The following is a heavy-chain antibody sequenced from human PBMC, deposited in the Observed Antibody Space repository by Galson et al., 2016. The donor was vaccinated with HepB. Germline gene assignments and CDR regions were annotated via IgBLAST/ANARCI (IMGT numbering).Heavy chain of an antibody. CDR1: GYNFNIYW. V-gene: IGHV5-51*01. CDR3: AGVFWPPHRDKFYYGMDV. CDR2: IYPGASDT. D-gene: IGHD3-3*01. J-gene: IGHJ6*02. Sequence: QSGAEVKQPGESLKISCKTSGYNFNIYWIAWVRQMPGTGPEWLGIIYPGASDTRCSPSFQGQVTIPADKSISTAYLQWSSLKASVTAMFFCAGVFWPPHRDKFYYGMDVWGQGTTVTVS.